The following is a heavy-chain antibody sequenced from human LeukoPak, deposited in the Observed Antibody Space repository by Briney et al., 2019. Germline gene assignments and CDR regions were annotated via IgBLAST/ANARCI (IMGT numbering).Heavy chain of an antibody. CDR3: ARVIIDSLPDWTPTFDF. D-gene: IGHD3-9*01. J-gene: IGHJ4*02. Sequence: GGSLRLSCAASGFTFNTYWMSWVRQAPGKGLEWVANINQDGRDKYYVDSVKGRFTISRDNAKNSLFLQMNSLRAEDTAVYYCARVIIDSLPDWTPTFDFWAQGTLVTVSS. CDR1: GFTFNTYW. CDR2: INQDGRDK. V-gene: IGHV3-7*01.